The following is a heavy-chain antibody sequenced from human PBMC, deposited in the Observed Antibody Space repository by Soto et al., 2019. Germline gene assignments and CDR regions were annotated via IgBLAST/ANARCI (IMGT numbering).Heavy chain of an antibody. D-gene: IGHD3-9*01. J-gene: IGHJ6*02. CDR3: AKEGYFGYYYGLDV. CDR1: GFTFSSYA. CDR2: ISGSGDSA. V-gene: IGHV3-23*01. Sequence: GSLRLSCAASGFTFSSYAMTWVRQAPGKGLEWVSSISGSGDSAYYADSVKGRFTISRDNSKNTLYLQMSSLRAEDTAVYYCAKEGYFGYYYGLDVWGQGTTVTVSS.